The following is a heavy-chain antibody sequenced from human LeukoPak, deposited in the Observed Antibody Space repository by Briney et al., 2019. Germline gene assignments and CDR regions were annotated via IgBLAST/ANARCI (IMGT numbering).Heavy chain of an antibody. D-gene: IGHD3-16*01. CDR2: IYYSGST. CDR1: GGSISSYY. V-gene: IGHV4-59*01. Sequence: PSETLSLTCTVSGGSISSYYWSWIRQPPGKGLEWIGYIYYSGSTNYNPSLKSRVTISVDTSKNQFSLKLSSVTAADTAVYYCASSQGLRLGEKGDLGYWGQGTLVTVSS. J-gene: IGHJ4*02. CDR3: ASSQGLRLGEKGDLGY.